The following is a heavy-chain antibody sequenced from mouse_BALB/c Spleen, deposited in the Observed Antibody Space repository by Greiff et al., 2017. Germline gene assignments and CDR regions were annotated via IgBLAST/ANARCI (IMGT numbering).Heavy chain of an antibody. Sequence: EVHLVESGGGLVQPGGSLKLSCAASGFTFSSYTMSWVRQTPEKRLEWVAYISNGGGSTYYPDTVKGRFTISRDNPKNTLFLQMTSLRSEDTAMYYCARDGNYWFAYWGQGTLGTVSA. V-gene: IGHV5-12-2*01. CDR2: ISNGGGST. D-gene: IGHD2-1*01. J-gene: IGHJ3*01. CDR3: ARDGNYWFAY. CDR1: GFTFSSYT.